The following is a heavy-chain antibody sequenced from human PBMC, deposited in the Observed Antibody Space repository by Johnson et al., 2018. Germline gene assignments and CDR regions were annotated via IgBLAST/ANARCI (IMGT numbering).Heavy chain of an antibody. CDR1: GFTFSSYA. CDR2: ISGSGGST. J-gene: IGHJ3*02. V-gene: IGHV3-23*04. D-gene: IGHD1-26*01. Sequence: VQLVESGGGLVQPGGSLRLSCAASGFTFSSYAMSWVRQAPGKGLEWVSAISGSGGSTYYADSGKGRFTISRDNSKNTLHLQMNSLRAEDTAVYYCAKMRGRGLGAFDIWGQGTMVTVSS. CDR3: AKMRGRGLGAFDI.